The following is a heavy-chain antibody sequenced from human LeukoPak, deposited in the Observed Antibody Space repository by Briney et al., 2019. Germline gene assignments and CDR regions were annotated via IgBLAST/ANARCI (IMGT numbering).Heavy chain of an antibody. CDR2: IRYDGSNK. J-gene: IGHJ4*02. V-gene: IGHV3-30*02. CDR1: GFTFSSYG. D-gene: IGHD1-26*01. Sequence: PGGSLRLSCAASGFTFSSYGMHWVRQAPGQGLEWVAFIRYDGSNKYYADSVKGRFTISRDNSKNTLYLQMNSLRAEDTAVYYCAKPDPYSGSYYYYFDYWGQGTLVTVSS. CDR3: AKPDPYSGSYYYYFDY.